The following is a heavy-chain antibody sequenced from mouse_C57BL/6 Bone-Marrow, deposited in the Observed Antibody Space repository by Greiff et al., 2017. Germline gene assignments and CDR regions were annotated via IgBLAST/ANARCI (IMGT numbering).Heavy chain of an antibody. V-gene: IGHV1-64*01. CDR1: GYTFTSYW. J-gene: IGHJ4*01. CDR3: ASPIYYGNTFYYAMDY. D-gene: IGHD2-1*01. CDR2: IHPNSGST. Sequence: QVQLQQPGAELVKPGASVKLSCKASGYTFTSYWMHWVKQRPGQGLEWIGMIHPNSGSTNYNEKFKSKATLTVDKSSSTAYMQLSSLTSEDSAVYYCASPIYYGNTFYYAMDYWGQGTSVTVSS.